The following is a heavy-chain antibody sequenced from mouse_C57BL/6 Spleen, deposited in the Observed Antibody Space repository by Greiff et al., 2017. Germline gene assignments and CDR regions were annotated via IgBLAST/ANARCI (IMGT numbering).Heavy chain of an antibody. J-gene: IGHJ2*01. CDR3: ARSGYYYGSSLYFDY. D-gene: IGHD1-1*01. V-gene: IGHV1-55*01. CDR2: IYPGSGST. Sequence: QVQLQQPGAELVKPGASVKMSCKASGYTFTSYWITWVKQRPGKGLEWIGDIYPGSGSTNYNEKFKSKATLTVDTSSSTAYMQLSSLTSEDSAGYYCARSGYYYGSSLYFDYWGQGTTLTVSS. CDR1: GYTFTSYW.